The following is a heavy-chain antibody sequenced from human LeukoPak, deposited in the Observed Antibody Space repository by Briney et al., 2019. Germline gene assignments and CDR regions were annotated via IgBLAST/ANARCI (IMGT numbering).Heavy chain of an antibody. V-gene: IGHV1-46*01. CDR2: INPSGGST. CDR1: GYTFPSYY. CDR3: ARDGVYSRNFDAFDI. Sequence: ASVKVSCRASGYTFPSYYMHWVRQAPGQGLEGMEIINPSGGSTTYAQKFQGRVTMTRDTSISTAYMELSSLYSDDTAVYYCARDGVYSRNFDAFDIWGQGTRVTVSS. D-gene: IGHD6-13*01. J-gene: IGHJ3*02.